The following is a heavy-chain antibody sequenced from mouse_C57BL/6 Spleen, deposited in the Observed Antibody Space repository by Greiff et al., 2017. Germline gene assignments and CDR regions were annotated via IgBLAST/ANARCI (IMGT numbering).Heavy chain of an antibody. CDR2: IYPGDGDT. J-gene: IGHJ3*01. CDR1: GYAFSSSW. CDR3: ARDYGSSSRFAY. Sequence: QVQLKQSGPELVKPGASVKISCKASGYAFSSSWMNWVKQRPGKGLEWIGRIYPGDGDTNYNGKFKGKATLTADKSSSTAYMQLSSLTSEDSAVYFCARDYGSSSRFAYWGQGTLVTVSA. D-gene: IGHD1-1*01. V-gene: IGHV1-82*01.